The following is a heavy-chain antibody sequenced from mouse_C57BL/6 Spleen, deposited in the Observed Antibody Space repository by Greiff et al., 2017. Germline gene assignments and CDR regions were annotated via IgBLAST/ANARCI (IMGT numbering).Heavy chain of an antibody. CDR1: GYSFTGYY. V-gene: IGHV1-42*01. Sequence: EVQLQQSGPELVKPGASVKISCKASGYSFTGYYMNWVKQSPEKSLEWIGEINPSTGGTTYNQKFKDKATLTVDKSSSTAYMQLKSLTSEDSAVYYCASYYYGSSFDVWGTGTTVTVSS. CDR3: ASYYYGSSFDV. D-gene: IGHD1-1*01. CDR2: INPSTGGT. J-gene: IGHJ1*03.